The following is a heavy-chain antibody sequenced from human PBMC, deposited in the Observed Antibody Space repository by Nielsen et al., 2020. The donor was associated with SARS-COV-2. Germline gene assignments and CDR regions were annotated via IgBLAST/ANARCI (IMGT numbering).Heavy chain of an antibody. Sequence: GGSLRLSCAASGFTFSSYWMSWVRQAPGKGLEWVANIKQDGSEKYYVDSVKGRFTISRDNAKNSLYLQMNSLRAEDMAVYYCARDWGSSSWSLDKFDYWGQGTLVTVSS. D-gene: IGHD6-13*01. J-gene: IGHJ4*02. CDR1: GFTFSSYW. CDR2: IKQDGSEK. CDR3: ARDWGSSSWSLDKFDY. V-gene: IGHV3-7*03.